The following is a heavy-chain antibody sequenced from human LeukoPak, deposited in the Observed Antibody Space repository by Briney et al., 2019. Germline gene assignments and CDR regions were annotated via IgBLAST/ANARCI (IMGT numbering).Heavy chain of an antibody. Sequence: GRSLRLSCAASGFTFSSYGMHWVRQAPGKGLEWVAVISYDGSNKYYADSVKGRFTISRDNSKNTLYLQMNSLRAEDTAVYYCAKPALSQINYCYGMDVWGQGTTVTVSS. CDR2: ISYDGSNK. J-gene: IGHJ6*02. CDR1: GFTFSSYG. CDR3: AKPALSQINYCYGMDV. V-gene: IGHV3-30*18.